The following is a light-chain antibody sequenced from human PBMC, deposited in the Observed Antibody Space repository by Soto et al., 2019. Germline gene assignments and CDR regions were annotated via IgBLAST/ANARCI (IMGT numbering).Light chain of an antibody. CDR2: GAS. CDR1: QSVSSYC. J-gene: IGKJ2*01. CDR3: HQFTAPPYT. V-gene: IGKV3-20*01. Sequence: EIVLTQSPGTLSLSPGESATLSCRASQSVSSYCLAWYQQRPGQAPRLLIYGASVRATGIPDRFSGSGSGTDFTLTISGLEPEDFAMYFCHQFTAPPYTFGQGTQVELK.